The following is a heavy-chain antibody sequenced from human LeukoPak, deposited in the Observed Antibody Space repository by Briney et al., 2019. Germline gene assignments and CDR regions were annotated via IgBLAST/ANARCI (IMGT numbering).Heavy chain of an antibody. CDR2: INHRGST. D-gene: IGHD4-11*01. CDR1: GGSFSRYY. V-gene: IGHV4-34*01. CDR3: ARGNMWDYRRYYYYMDV. Sequence: SDTLSLTCAVNGGSFSRYYWSWIRQPPGKGLEWIGEINHRGSTNYNPSLKSRVTISVDTSKNQFSLNLNSVTAADTAIYYCARGNMWDYRRYYYYMDVWGEGTTVTVSS. J-gene: IGHJ6*03.